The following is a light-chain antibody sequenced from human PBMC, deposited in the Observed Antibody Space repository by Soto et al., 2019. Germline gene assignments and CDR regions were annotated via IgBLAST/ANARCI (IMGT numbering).Light chain of an antibody. J-gene: IGKJ4*01. V-gene: IGKV3-15*01. CDR1: QSVNSN. Sequence: EIVMTQSPATLSVSPGERATLSCRASQSVNSNLAWYRQKTGQAPRLLISDASTRATGVPARFSGSGFGTEFTLTISSLKSEDSGIYYCQQYNFWTQLTFGGGTKVEIK. CDR3: QQYNFWTQLT. CDR2: DAS.